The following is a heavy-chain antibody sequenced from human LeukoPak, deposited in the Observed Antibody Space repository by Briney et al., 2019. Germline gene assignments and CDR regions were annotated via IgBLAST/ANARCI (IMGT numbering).Heavy chain of an antibody. CDR1: GFTFSSYS. V-gene: IGHV3-21*01. Sequence: GGSLRLSCAASGFTFSSYSMTWVRQAPGKGLEWVSSISSSSYIYYADSVKGRFTISRDNAKNSLYLQMNSLRAEDTAVYYCARDSRMATILISWFDPWGQGTLVTVSS. CDR3: ARDSRMATILISWFDP. J-gene: IGHJ5*02. D-gene: IGHD5-24*01. CDR2: ISSSSYI.